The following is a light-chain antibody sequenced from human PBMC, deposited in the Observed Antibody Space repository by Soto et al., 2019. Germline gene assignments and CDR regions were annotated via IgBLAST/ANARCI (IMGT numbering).Light chain of an antibody. J-gene: IGLJ3*02. CDR2: EAT. Sequence: QSALAQPASVSGSPGQSITISCTGTSSDLGTYNLVSWYQQHPGKTPKLTIYEATKRPSGVSDRFSGSQSGNTASLTISGLQAEDEAYYYCCSYAGGSTLVFGGGTKVTVL. CDR1: SSDLGTYNL. CDR3: CSYAGGSTLV. V-gene: IGLV2-23*01.